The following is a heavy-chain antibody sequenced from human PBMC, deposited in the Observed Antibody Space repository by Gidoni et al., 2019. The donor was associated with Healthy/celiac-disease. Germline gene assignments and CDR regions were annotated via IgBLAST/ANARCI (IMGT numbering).Heavy chain of an antibody. CDR3: ARGEVPAAISGYYYYGMDV. D-gene: IGHD2-2*02. J-gene: IGHJ6*02. V-gene: IGHV4-59*01. Sequence: QVQLQESGPGLVKPSETLSLTCTVSGGSISSYYWSWIRQPPGKGLEWIGYIYYSGSTNYNPSLKSRVTISVDTSKNQFSLKLSSVTAADTAVYYCARGEVPAAISGYYYYGMDVWGQGTTVTVSS. CDR2: IYYSGST. CDR1: GGSISSYY.